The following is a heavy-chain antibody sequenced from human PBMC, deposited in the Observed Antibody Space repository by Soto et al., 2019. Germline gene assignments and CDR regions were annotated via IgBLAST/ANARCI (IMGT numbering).Heavy chain of an antibody. CDR1: GGSISSGDYY. CDR3: ARAIRSYDSSGSTSRGYFDY. D-gene: IGHD3-22*01. CDR2: IYYSGST. V-gene: IGHV4-30-4*01. J-gene: IGHJ4*02. Sequence: QVQLQESGPGLVKPSQTLSLTCTVSGGSISSGDYYWSWIRQPPGKGLEWIGYIYYSGSTYYNPSLKSRVTISVDTSKNQFSLKLSSVTAADTAVYYCARAIRSYDSSGSTSRGYFDYWGQGTLVTVSS.